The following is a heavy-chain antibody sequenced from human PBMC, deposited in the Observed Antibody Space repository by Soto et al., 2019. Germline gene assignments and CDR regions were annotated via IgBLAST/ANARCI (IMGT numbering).Heavy chain of an antibody. Sequence: GGSLRLSCAASGFTFSNAWMSWVRQAPGKGLEWVGRIKSKTDGGTTDYAAPVKGRFTISRDDSKNTLYLQMNSLKTEDTAVYYCTTDDYQGYCSGGSCYPGWERGALDYWGQGTLVTVSS. J-gene: IGHJ4*02. V-gene: IGHV3-15*01. D-gene: IGHD2-15*01. CDR3: TTDDYQGYCSGGSCYPGWERGALDY. CDR1: GFTFSNAW. CDR2: IKSKTDGGTT.